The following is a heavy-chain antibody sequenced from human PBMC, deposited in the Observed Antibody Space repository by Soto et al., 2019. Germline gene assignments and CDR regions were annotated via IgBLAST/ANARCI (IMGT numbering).Heavy chain of an antibody. J-gene: IGHJ4*02. Sequence: SETLSLTCIVSGASVSSNSYYWTWIRQPPGKGLEWIGYTDYSGSTKYNPSLKSRVTISVDTSKDQFSLRVSSVTAADTAMYYCARADRQYCSVSTCYIFDYWGQGTQVTVSS. D-gene: IGHD2-2*02. V-gene: IGHV4-61*01. CDR1: GASVSSNSYY. CDR3: ARADRQYCSVSTCYIFDY. CDR2: TDYSGST.